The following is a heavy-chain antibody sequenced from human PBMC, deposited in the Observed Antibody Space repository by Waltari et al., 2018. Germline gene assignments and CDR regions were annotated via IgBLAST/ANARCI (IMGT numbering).Heavy chain of an antibody. CDR2: INPNRGGT. CDR3: VREGGAGFAYYYYGMDV. J-gene: IGHJ6*02. Sequence: QVQLVQSGAEVKKPGASVKVSCKASGYTFTGSYLHWVRQAPGPGLEWMGRINPNRGGTNDTQEFQGRVTMTMDTSSSTAYMERSRLRSDDTAVYYCVREGGAGFAYYYYGMDVWGQGTTVTVSS. V-gene: IGHV1-2*06. CDR1: GYTFTGSY. D-gene: IGHD1-26*01.